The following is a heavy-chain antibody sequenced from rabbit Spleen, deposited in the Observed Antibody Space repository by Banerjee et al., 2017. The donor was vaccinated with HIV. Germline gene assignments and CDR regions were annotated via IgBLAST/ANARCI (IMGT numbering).Heavy chain of an antibody. CDR3: ARDLAGVIGWNFGW. Sequence: QSLEESGGDLVKPGASLTLTCTASSVSFSISSYMCWVRQAPGKGLEWIACIDAGSSSFTYFATWAKGRFTISKPSSTTVTLQMTSLTAADTATYFCARDLAGVIGWNFGWWGPGTLVTVS. D-gene: IGHD4-1*01. J-gene: IGHJ4*01. V-gene: IGHV1S40*01. CDR2: IDAGSSSFT. CDR1: SVSFSISSY.